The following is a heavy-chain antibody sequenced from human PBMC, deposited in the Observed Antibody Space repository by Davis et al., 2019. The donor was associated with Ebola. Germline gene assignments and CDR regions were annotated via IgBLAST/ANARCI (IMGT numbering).Heavy chain of an antibody. CDR1: GFTFSSYA. D-gene: IGHD3-16*02. V-gene: IGHV3-30*04. J-gene: IGHJ5*02. CDR2: ISYDGSNK. Sequence: GGSLRLSCTASGFTFSSYAVHWVRQAPGKGLEWVAVISYDGSNKYYADSVKGRFTISRDNSKNTLYLQMNSLRAEDTAVYYCAKGDRVDPWGQGTLVTVSS. CDR3: AKGDRVDP.